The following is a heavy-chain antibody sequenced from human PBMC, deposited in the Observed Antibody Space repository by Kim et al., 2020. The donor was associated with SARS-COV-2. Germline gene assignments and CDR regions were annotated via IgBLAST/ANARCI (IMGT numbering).Heavy chain of an antibody. D-gene: IGHD5-18*01. Sequence: SETLSLTCAVYGGSFSGYYWSWIRQPPGKGLEWIGEINHSGSTNYNPSLKSRVTISVDTSKNQFSLKLSSVTAADTAVYYCARGHGGGGYSYGWREYYYYGMDVWGQGTTVTVSS. J-gene: IGHJ6*02. V-gene: IGHV4-34*01. CDR2: INHSGST. CDR1: GGSFSGYY. CDR3: ARGHGGGGYSYGWREYYYYGMDV.